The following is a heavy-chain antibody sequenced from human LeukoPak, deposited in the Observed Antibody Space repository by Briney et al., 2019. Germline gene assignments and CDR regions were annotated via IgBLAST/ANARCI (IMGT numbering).Heavy chain of an antibody. CDR2: FDPEDGET. D-gene: IGHD2-21*02. CDR3: ARDLRCSGGDCPYTTHLDAFDI. V-gene: IGHV1-24*01. J-gene: IGHJ3*02. CDR1: GYTFTSYG. Sequence: ASVKVSCKASGYTFTSYGISWVRQAPGKGLEWMGGFDPEDGETIYAQKFQGRVTMTEDTSTDTAYMELSSLRSEDTAVYYCARDLRCSGGDCPYTTHLDAFDIWGQGTMVSVSS.